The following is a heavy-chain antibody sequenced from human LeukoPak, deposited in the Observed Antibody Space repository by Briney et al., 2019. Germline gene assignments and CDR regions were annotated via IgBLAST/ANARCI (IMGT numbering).Heavy chain of an antibody. CDR2: ISGSGGST. J-gene: IGHJ4*02. CDR3: AKDQHDYVWGSYRFHFGY. CDR1: GFTFSSYA. V-gene: IGHV3-23*01. D-gene: IGHD3-16*02. Sequence: SGGSLRLSCAASGFTFSSYAMSWVRQAPGKGLEWVSAISGSGGSTYYADSVKGRFTISRDNSKNTLYLQMNSLRAEDTAVYYCAKDQHDYVWGSYRFHFGYWGQGTLVTVSS.